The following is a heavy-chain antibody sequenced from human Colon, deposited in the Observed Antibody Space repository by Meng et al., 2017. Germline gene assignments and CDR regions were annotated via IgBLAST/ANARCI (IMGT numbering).Heavy chain of an antibody. Sequence: QGQLPATGPGPGMPSETLSLSCTVSGASVCSGDYYWSWIRQPPGKGLEWLGYIYYTGNTNYNPSLKNRVTISLDTSNNQFSLKLTSMTAADAAIYYCARVNGDFDEAWFDPWGQGTLVTVSS. CDR1: GASVCSGDYY. D-gene: IGHD2-21*02. V-gene: IGHV4-61*08. CDR3: ARVNGDFDEAWFDP. J-gene: IGHJ5*02. CDR2: IYYTGNT.